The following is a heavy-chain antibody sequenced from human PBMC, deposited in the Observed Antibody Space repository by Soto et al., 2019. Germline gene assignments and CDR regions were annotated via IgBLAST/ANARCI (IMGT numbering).Heavy chain of an antibody. D-gene: IGHD3-10*01. V-gene: IGHV1-69*02. J-gene: IGHJ4*02. CDR3: ATSYGSGSAHFDY. Sequence: QVQLVQSGAEVTMPGSSVKVSCTASGGTFTSYTFSWERQVPGQGLEWMGRIIPILRMADFAQKFQGRVTIYADESTSTVYMKLSSLRSEDTAVYYCATSYGSGSAHFDYWGQGTLVTVS. CDR2: IIPILRMA. CDR1: GGTFTSYT.